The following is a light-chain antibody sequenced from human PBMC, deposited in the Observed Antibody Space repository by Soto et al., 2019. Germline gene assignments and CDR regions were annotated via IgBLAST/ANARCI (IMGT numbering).Light chain of an antibody. Sequence: ILLTQSPSSLSASVGDRVTITCRASQGIDTSLAWYQQKPGKAPKLLTYAASNFQRGVPSRFSGSGSGTHFSLTISSLQPEDFATYDCQQLHGYPITFGQGPRLEI. CDR1: QGIDTS. CDR3: QQLHGYPIT. CDR2: AAS. J-gene: IGKJ5*01. V-gene: IGKV1-9*01.